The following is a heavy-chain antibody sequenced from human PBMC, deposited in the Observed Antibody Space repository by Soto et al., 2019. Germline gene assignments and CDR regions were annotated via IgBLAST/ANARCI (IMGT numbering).Heavy chain of an antibody. CDR1: GGTVSSYA. J-gene: IGHJ6*02. Sequence: QVQLVQSGAEVKKPGSSVKVSCKASGGTVSSYAISWVRQAPGQGLEWMGGIIPIFGTADYAQKFQGRVTITADESTSTAYMELSSLRSEDTAVYYCARSGARPGDYYYGMDVCGQGTTVTVSS. CDR2: IIPIFGTA. D-gene: IGHD3-10*01. V-gene: IGHV1-69*12. CDR3: ARSGARPGDYYYGMDV.